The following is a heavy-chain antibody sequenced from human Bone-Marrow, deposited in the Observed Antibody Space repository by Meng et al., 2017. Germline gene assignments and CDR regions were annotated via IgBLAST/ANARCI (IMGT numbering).Heavy chain of an antibody. CDR3: ARDGRNSGSNTAIDY. J-gene: IGHJ4*02. CDR1: GYTFTSYG. CDR2: ISAYNGNT. D-gene: IGHD1-26*01. Sequence: QVQLLQSGPGVKKPGALVKVSCKAAGYTFTSYGISWVRQAPGQGLEWMGWISAYNGNTNYAQKLQGRVTMTTDTSTSTAYMELRSLRSDDTAVYYCARDGRNSGSNTAIDYWGQGTLVTVSS. V-gene: IGHV1-18*01.